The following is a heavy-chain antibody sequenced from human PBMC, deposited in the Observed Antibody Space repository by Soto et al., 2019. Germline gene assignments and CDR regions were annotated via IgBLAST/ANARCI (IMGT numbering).Heavy chain of an antibody. CDR2: ISAYNGNT. Sequence: ASVKVSCKASGYTFTSYGISWVRQAPGQGLEWMGWISAYNGNTNYAQKLQGRVTMTTDTSTSTAYMELRSLRSDDTAVYYCARGGYYDSSGYNWFDPWGQGTLVTVSS. V-gene: IGHV1-18*01. J-gene: IGHJ5*02. CDR3: ARGGYYDSSGYNWFDP. CDR1: GYTFTSYG. D-gene: IGHD3-22*01.